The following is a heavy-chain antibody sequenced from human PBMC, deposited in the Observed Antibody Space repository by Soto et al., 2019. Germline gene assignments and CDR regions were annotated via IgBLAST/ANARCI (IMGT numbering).Heavy chain of an antibody. CDR3: TRGSWDDVTGHYYMDV. V-gene: IGHV6-1*01. CDR1: GESVSSNRAA. Sequence: PSQTLSLTCDLSGESVSSNRAAWNWIRQTPSRGLEWLGRTYYRSEWYINYAVSVKSRITVNPDTSKNQFSLQLNSVTPEDTAVYYCTRGSWDDVTGHYYMDVWGKGTTVTVSS. J-gene: IGHJ6*03. D-gene: IGHD1-1*01. CDR2: TYYRSEWYI.